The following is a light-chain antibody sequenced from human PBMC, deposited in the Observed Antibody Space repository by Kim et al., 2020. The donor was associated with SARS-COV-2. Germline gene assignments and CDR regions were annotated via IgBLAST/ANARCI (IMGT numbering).Light chain of an antibody. CDR2: SSN. Sequence: QSVLTQSPSASGTPGQRVTISCSGSSSNIGSSPVNWYQQFPGTAPKHLVYSSNRRPSGVPDRFSGSRSGTSASLAISDLQSDDEADYYCAAWDDSLNGVVFGGGTQLTVL. CDR3: AAWDDSLNGVV. CDR1: SSNIGSSP. V-gene: IGLV1-44*01. J-gene: IGLJ2*01.